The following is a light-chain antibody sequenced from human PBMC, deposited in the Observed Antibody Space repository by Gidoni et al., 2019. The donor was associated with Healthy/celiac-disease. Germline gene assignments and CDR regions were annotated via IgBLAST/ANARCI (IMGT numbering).Light chain of an antibody. V-gene: IGKV2-28*01. J-gene: IGKJ1*01. CDR2: LGS. CDR3: MRARQTLT. CDR1: QSPRHSNGRNY. Sequence: IVMTQSPLSLPVTPGETASISCRSSQSPRHSNGRNYLDWYLQKPGQSPQLLIYLGSNRAAGVPDRFSGSGSGTDFTLKISMEDAEYVGVYYCMRARQTLTFGQGTKVEIK.